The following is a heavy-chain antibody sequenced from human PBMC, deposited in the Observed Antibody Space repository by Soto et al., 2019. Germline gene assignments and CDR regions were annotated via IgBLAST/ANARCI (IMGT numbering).Heavy chain of an antibody. CDR2: ISGSGGST. Sequence: PGGSLRLSCAASGFTFSSYAMSWVRQAPGKGLEWVSAISGSGGSTYYADSVKGRFTISRDNSKNTLYLQMNSLRAEDTAVYYCAKDNLWTTVTTVDFDYWGQGTLVTVSS. V-gene: IGHV3-23*01. CDR1: GFTFSSYA. J-gene: IGHJ4*02. CDR3: AKDNLWTTVTTVDFDY. D-gene: IGHD4-17*01.